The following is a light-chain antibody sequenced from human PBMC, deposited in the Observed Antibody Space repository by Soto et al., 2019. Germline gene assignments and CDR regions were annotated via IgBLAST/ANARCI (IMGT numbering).Light chain of an antibody. CDR1: SNDVGGYSF. Sequence: QSALTQPASVSGSRGQSITISCTGTSNDVGGYSFVSWYQCHPGKAPQVVIYEVNNRPSGVSNRFSGSKSGNTASLTISRLQAEDEADYYCSSYTSGSTLVLFGGGTKLTVL. CDR3: SSYTSGSTLVL. V-gene: IGLV2-14*01. J-gene: IGLJ2*01. CDR2: EVN.